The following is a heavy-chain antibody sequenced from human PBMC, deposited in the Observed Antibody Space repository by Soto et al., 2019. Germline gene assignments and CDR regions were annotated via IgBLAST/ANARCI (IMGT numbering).Heavy chain of an antibody. V-gene: IGHV1-18*01. J-gene: IGHJ5*02. CDR3: ARDGLIAAAGKGNWFDP. D-gene: IGHD6-13*01. CDR2: ISAYNGNT. Sequence: ASVKVSCKASGYTFTSYGISWVRQAPGQGLEWMGWISAYNGNTNYAQKLQGRVTMTTDTSTSTAYMELRSLRSDDTAVYYCARDGLIAAAGKGNWFDPWGQGTLVTVS. CDR1: GYTFTSYG.